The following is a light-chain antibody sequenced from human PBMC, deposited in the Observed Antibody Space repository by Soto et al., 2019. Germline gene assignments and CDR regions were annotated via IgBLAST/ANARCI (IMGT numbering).Light chain of an antibody. CDR1: SSDIGRNT. Sequence: QSGLTQPPSASGTPGQRGTISWSGSSSDIGRNTVNWYQQRPGTAPKLLIHSNNQRPSGVTDRLSGSKSGTSASLAISGLQYEDEADYYCAEWDDSLNGLYVFGTGTKVTVL. J-gene: IGLJ1*01. CDR3: AEWDDSLNGLYV. CDR2: SNN. V-gene: IGLV1-44*01.